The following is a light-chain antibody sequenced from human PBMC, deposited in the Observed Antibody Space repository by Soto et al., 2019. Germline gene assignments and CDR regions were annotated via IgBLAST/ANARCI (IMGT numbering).Light chain of an antibody. Sequence: SALTQPRSVSGSPGQSVSMSCTGTSSDVGGYNYVSWYQQHPGKAPKLIIYDVTKRPSGVPDRFSGSSSGNTASLTISGLQAEDEADYFCCSYAGSYSYVFGTGTKVTVL. CDR2: DVT. CDR3: CSYAGSYSYV. J-gene: IGLJ1*01. V-gene: IGLV2-11*01. CDR1: SSDVGGYNY.